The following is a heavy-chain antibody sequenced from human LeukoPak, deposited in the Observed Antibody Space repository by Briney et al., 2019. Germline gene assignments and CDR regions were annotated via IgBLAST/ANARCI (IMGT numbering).Heavy chain of an antibody. V-gene: IGHV3-23*01. J-gene: IGHJ4*02. CDR1: GFTFSSYA. D-gene: IGHD3-3*01. CDR2: ISGSGGST. CDR3: AKDGGDFWSGYYLTVLDY. Sequence: GGSLRLSCAASGFTFSSYAMSWVRQAPGKGLEWVSAISGSGGSTYYADSVKGRFTISRDNSKNTLYLQMNSLRAEDTAVYYCAKDGGDFWSGYYLTVLDYWGQGTLVTVSS.